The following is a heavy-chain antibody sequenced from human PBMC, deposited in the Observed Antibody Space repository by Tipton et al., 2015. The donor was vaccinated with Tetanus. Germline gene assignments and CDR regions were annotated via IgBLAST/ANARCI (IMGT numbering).Heavy chain of an antibody. CDR1: GGSFSGYR. J-gene: IGHJ5*02. CDR3: ARDHRLSASYAGWFDP. D-gene: IGHD2-8*01. V-gene: IGHV4-34*01. CDR2: IDQSGYT. Sequence: TLSLTCAVDGGSFSGYRWSWIRQAPXKGLEWIGEIDQSGYTNYRSSLKSRVTISVDTSRNQFSLRLKSVTPADTAMYYCARDHRLSASYAGWFDPWGQGTLVTVSS.